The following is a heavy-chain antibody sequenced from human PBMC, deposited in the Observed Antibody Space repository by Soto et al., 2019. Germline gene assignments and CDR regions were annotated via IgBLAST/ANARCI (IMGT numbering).Heavy chain of an antibody. CDR1: GFTFSSYA. V-gene: IGHV3-23*01. D-gene: IGHD6-13*01. J-gene: IGHJ5*02. CDR2: ITGSGAGS. Sequence: EVQLLESGGGWLQPGGSLRLSCAASGFTFSSYAMNWVRQAPGKGLEWVSGITGSGAGSHYSDSVKGRFTISRDNSKNTLYLQMNSLRAEDTAVYYCAKAYSNSWPNDWFDPWGQGTLVTVSS. CDR3: AKAYSNSWPNDWFDP.